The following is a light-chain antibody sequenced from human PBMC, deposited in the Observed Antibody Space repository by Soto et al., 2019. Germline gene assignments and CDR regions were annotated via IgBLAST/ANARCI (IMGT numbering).Light chain of an antibody. J-gene: IGKJ1*01. CDR3: QQYYSTPPWT. V-gene: IGKV4-1*01. CDR1: QSVLNTSNNKNY. CDR2: WAS. Sequence: DIVMTQSPDSLAVSLGERATINCKAGQSVLNTSNNKNYLAWYQQKPGQPPKLLFYWASTREYGVPDRFSGSGSGTDFTLPITSLQAEDVAVYYCQQYYSTPPWTFGQGTKVEVK.